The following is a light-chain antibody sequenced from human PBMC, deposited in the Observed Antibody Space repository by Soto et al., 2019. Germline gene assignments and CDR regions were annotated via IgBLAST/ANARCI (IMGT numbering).Light chain of an antibody. Sequence: DIQVTQSPPSVSASVGDRVTITCRASQDVGVYLAWYQQKPGTAPKLLISAASTLPVGVPARFSGSGSGTDFTLTISSLEPEDFATYYCQQCTSFPLAFGGGTKVEIK. CDR1: QDVGVY. V-gene: IGKV1-12*01. CDR3: QQCTSFPLA. J-gene: IGKJ4*01. CDR2: AAS.